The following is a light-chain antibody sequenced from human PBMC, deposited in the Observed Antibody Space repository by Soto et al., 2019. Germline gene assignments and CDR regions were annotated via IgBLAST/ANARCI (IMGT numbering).Light chain of an antibody. CDR3: QRYNNWPLT. V-gene: IGKV3-15*01. CDR1: QGIGST. CDR2: DTS. J-gene: IGKJ4*01. Sequence: EIIMTQSPATLSVSPGECATLSCRASQGIGSTLAWYQHKPGQTPRLLIYDTSTRATGVPARFSGSRSGTEFTLTINSLQSEDFAVYYCQRYNNWPLTFGGGTKGAIK.